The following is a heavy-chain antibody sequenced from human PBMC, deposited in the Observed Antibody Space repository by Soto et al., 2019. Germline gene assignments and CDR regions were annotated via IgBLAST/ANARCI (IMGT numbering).Heavy chain of an antibody. Sequence: KTSETLSLTCAVYGGSFSGYYWSWIRQPPGKGLEWIGEINHSGSTNYNPSLKSRVTISVDTSKNQFSLKLSSVTAADTAVYYCARTRYYGSGSYYNVRHYYYYGMDVWGQGTTVTVSS. CDR2: INHSGST. D-gene: IGHD3-10*01. CDR3: ARTRYYGSGSYYNVRHYYYYGMDV. V-gene: IGHV4-34*01. CDR1: GGSFSGYY. J-gene: IGHJ6*02.